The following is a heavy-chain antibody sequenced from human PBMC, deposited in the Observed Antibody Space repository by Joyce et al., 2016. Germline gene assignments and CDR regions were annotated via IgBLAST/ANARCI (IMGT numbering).Heavy chain of an antibody. V-gene: IGHV4-59*03. J-gene: IGHJ2*01. CDR3: ATYEEGRGGRGL. CDR1: GASMTTSH. D-gene: IGHD3-16*01. CDR2: VHHSGRT. Sequence: QAQLQESGPGLVKPSETLSLTCTVSGASMTTSHWSWIRQPPGRGLEWIGCVHHSGRTNHNPSLASGFTISVDVSRNQFSLRMTSVTAADTAVYYCATYEEGRGGRGLWGRGTLVSVSS.